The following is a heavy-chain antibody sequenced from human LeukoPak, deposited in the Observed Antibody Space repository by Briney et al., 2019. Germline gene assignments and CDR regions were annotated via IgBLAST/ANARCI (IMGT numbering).Heavy chain of an antibody. J-gene: IGHJ6*03. CDR1: AITFSTYA. D-gene: IGHD1-14*01. Sequence: GGSLRLPCAASAITFSTYAMSWVRQAPGKGLECVSVISGGAGSTYYADSVKGRFTISRDNSKNTLYLQMNSLRAEDTAVYYCARDGQKTKYYYYYMDVWGKGTTVTVSS. V-gene: IGHV3-23*01. CDR2: ISGGAGST. CDR3: ARDGQKTKYYYYYMDV.